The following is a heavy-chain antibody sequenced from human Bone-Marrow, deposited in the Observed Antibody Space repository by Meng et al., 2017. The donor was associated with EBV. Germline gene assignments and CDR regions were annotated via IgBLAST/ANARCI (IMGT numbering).Heavy chain of an antibody. J-gene: IGHJ5*02. CDR1: GGTFSSDA. CDR3: ARDIVAVPAARGWFDP. V-gene: IGHV1-69*01. Sequence: QGRWVQSGAEVKKPWSSVKVSCKASGGTFSSDAISWVRQAPGQGLEWMGGIIPIFGTANYAQKFQGRVTITADESTSTAYMELSSLRSEDTAVYYCARDIVAVPAARGWFDPWGQGTLVTVSS. CDR2: IIPIFGTA. D-gene: IGHD2-2*01.